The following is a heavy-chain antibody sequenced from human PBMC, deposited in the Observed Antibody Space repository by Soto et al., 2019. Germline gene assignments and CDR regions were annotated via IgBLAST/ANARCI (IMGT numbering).Heavy chain of an antibody. D-gene: IGHD3-3*01. Sequence: ASVKVSCKASGYTFTSYDINWVRQATGQGLEWMGWMNPNSGNTGYAQKFQGRVTMTRNTSISTAYMELSSLRSEDTAVYYCARGRYYDFWSGYYPSAFDIWGQGTMVTVSS. V-gene: IGHV1-8*01. J-gene: IGHJ3*02. CDR2: MNPNSGNT. CDR1: GYTFTSYD. CDR3: ARGRYYDFWSGYYPSAFDI.